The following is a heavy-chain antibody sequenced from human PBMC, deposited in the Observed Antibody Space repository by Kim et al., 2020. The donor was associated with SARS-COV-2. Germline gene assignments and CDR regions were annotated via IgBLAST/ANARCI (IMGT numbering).Heavy chain of an antibody. V-gene: IGHV3-23*01. CDR3: AKSGWHHATLYTTVDY. CDR2: IPISGDTT. Sequence: GGSLRLSCAASGFSFNTYAMTWVRQAPGKGLEWISTIPISGDTTYYADTVKGRFTTSRDNSKNTLYLQMNSLRDEDTALYYCAKSGWHHATLYTTVDYWGQGTLVTVSS. D-gene: IGHD3-3*01. J-gene: IGHJ4*02. CDR1: GFSFNTYA.